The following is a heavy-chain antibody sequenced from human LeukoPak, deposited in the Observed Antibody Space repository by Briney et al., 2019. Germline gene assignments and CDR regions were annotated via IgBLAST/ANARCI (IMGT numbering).Heavy chain of an antibody. D-gene: IGHD2-21*01. J-gene: IGHJ4*02. CDR1: GFTVSSNY. V-gene: IGHV3-66*01. CDR2: FYSGGNT. Sequence: GGSLRLSCAASGFTVSSNYMSWVRQAPGKGLEWVSLFYSGGNTYYADSVKGRFTISRDNSKNTLYLQMNSLRAEDTAVYYCARDPRWGFFDYWGQGTLVTVSS. CDR3: ARDPRWGFFDY.